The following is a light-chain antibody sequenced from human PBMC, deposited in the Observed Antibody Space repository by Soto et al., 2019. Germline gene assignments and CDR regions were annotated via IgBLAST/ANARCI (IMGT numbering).Light chain of an antibody. CDR2: GAS. Sequence: EIVMTQSPATLSVSPGERATLSCRASQSVRSNLAWYQQKPGQAPRLLIYGASTRATGITARFSGSGSGTEFTLTISSLQSEDFAVYYCQQYNNWPPTITFGQGTRLEIK. CDR3: QQYNNWPPTIT. J-gene: IGKJ5*01. V-gene: IGKV3-15*01. CDR1: QSVRSN.